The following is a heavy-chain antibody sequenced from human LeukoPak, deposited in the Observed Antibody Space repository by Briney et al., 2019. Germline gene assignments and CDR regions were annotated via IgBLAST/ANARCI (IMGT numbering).Heavy chain of an antibody. D-gene: IGHD1-26*01. CDR1: GYSFTTYW. Sequence: GESLKISCKTSGYSFTTYWIGWVRQMPGKGLEWMGIIFPGDSDTRYSPSFQGQVTISADKSISTAYLQWSSLKASDTAVYYCARRSGNYCLDYWGQGTLVTVSS. J-gene: IGHJ4*02. CDR3: ARRSGNYCLDY. V-gene: IGHV5-51*01. CDR2: IFPGDSDT.